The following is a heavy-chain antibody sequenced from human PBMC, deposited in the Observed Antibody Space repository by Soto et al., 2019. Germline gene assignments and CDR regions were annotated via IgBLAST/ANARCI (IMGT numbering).Heavy chain of an antibody. CDR3: ERDYPLPYYFDD. CDR1: GVTFRGYA. D-gene: IGHD3-9*01. J-gene: IGHJ4*02. Sequence: GGSLRLSCAGSGVTFRGYAVHWVRQTPGKGLEWVTVISDDGSKTYYADSVKGRFSVSRDDSTNMVFLQMSSLRSEDTAVYNCERDYPLPYYFDDWGPGTPVTVSS. V-gene: IGHV3-30*14. CDR2: ISDDGSKT.